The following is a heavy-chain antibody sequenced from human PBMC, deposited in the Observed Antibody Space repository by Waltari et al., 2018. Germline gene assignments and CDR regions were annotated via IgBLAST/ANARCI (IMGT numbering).Heavy chain of an antibody. Sequence: VQLVESGGGVVQPGRSLRLSCAASGFTFSSYGMHWVRQAPGKGREWVVVIWYDGSNKYYADSVKGRFTISRDNSKNTLYLQMNSLRAEDTAVYYCARDRVDGTPEYWGQGTLVTVSS. J-gene: IGHJ4*02. CDR2: IWYDGSNK. D-gene: IGHD1-1*01. CDR3: ARDRVDGTPEY. CDR1: GFTFSSYG. V-gene: IGHV3-33*01.